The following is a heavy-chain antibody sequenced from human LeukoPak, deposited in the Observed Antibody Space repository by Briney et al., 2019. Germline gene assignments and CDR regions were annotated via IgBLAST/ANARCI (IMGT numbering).Heavy chain of an antibody. CDR1: GFTLSTYG. CDR3: AKSYDSSVYYRTFDY. J-gene: IGHJ4*02. Sequence: PGGSLRLSCAASGFTLSTYGMSWVRQAPGKGLEWGSAISGSGGNTYYANSVKGRFTISRDISKNTLYLQMNSLRAEDTAVYYCAKSYDSSVYYRTFDYWGQGTLVTVSS. V-gene: IGHV3-23*01. D-gene: IGHD3-22*01. CDR2: ISGSGGNT.